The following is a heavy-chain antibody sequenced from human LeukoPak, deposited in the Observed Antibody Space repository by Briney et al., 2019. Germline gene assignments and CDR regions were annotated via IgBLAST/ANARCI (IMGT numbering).Heavy chain of an antibody. D-gene: IGHD6-19*01. V-gene: IGHV1-2*02. CDR1: GYTFTSYG. J-gene: IGHJ4*02. Sequence: ASVKVSCKASGYTFTSYGISWVRQAPGQGLEWMGWINPNSGGTNYARKFQGRVTMTRDTSISTAYMELSRLRSDDTAVYYCAREGSGWPFDYWGQGTLVTVSS. CDR2: INPNSGGT. CDR3: AREGSGWPFDY.